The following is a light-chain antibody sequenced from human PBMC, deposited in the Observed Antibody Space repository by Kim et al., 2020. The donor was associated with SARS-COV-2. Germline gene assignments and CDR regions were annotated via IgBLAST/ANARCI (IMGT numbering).Light chain of an antibody. CDR1: QSVNSY. V-gene: IGKV3-11*01. J-gene: IGKJ4*01. CDR3: QHRGNWPRT. CDR2: DAS. Sequence: EIVLTQSPATLSLSPGERATLSCRASQSVNSYLVWYQQKPGQPPRLLISDASNRATGIPARFSGSGSGTDFTLTISSLEPEDFAVYYCQHRGNWPRTFGGGTKVGIK.